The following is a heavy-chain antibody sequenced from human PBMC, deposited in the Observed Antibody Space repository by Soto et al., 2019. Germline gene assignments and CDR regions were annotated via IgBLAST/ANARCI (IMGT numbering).Heavy chain of an antibody. V-gene: IGHV2-5*01. CDR1: GFSLTTRGVG. D-gene: IGHD3-16*01. Sequence: SRPTLVNPTQTLTLTCTFSGFSLTTRGVGVGWNRQPPGKALEWLALIFWNDDERYSPSLKSRLTITKDTSKNQVVLTMTNMDPVDTATYDCVNTRCSYDAFGYWGRGTLVTVSS. CDR2: IFWNDDE. CDR3: VNTRCSYDAFGY. J-gene: IGHJ4*02.